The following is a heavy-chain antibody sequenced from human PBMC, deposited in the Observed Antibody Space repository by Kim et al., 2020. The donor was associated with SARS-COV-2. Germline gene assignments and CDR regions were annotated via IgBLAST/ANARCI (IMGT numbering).Heavy chain of an antibody. J-gene: IGHJ4*02. V-gene: IGHV1-8*01. D-gene: IGHD3-10*01. CDR3: AREGYYYGTDFDY. Sequence: YAQKFQGRVTMTRNTSISTAYMELSSLRSEDTAVYYCAREGYYYGTDFDYWGQGTLVTVSS.